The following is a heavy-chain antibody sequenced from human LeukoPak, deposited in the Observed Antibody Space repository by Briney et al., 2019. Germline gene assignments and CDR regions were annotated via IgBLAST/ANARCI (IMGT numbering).Heavy chain of an antibody. D-gene: IGHD3-10*01. CDR3: ARAQNSITMVRGVLFDY. J-gene: IGHJ4*02. CDR1: GGSISSGDYY. V-gene: IGHV4-30-4*08. Sequence: SETLSLTCTVSGGSISSGDYYWSWIRQPPGKGLEWIGYIYYSGSTYYNPSLKSRVTISVDTSKNQFSLKLSSVTAADTAVYYCARAQNSITMVRGVLFDYWGQGTLVTVSS. CDR2: IYYSGST.